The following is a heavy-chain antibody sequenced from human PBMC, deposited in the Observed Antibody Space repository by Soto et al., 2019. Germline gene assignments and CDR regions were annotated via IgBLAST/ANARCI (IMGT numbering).Heavy chain of an antibody. J-gene: IGHJ4*02. Sequence: GGSLRLSCAASGFTFSSYAMHWVRQAPGKGLEWVAVISYDGSNKYYADSVKGRFTISRDNSKNTLYLQMNSLRAEDTAVYYCARDRALRYFDWLFPDYWGQATPVTFSS. D-gene: IGHD3-9*01. CDR3: ARDRALRYFDWLFPDY. V-gene: IGHV3-30-3*01. CDR1: GFTFSSYA. CDR2: ISYDGSNK.